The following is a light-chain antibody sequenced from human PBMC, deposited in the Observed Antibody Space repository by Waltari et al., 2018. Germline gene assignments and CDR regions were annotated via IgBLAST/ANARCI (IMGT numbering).Light chain of an antibody. Sequence: QSVLTQPPSVSGAPGQRVTISCTGSSSNIGANYDVHWYQQVPGTAPKLLIYGHSNRPSGVPDRFSASKSGTSAYLAITGLQADDEADYYCQSYDSSLSRYVFGSGTEVTVL. CDR1: SSNIGANYD. J-gene: IGLJ1*01. V-gene: IGLV1-40*01. CDR2: GHS. CDR3: QSYDSSLSRYV.